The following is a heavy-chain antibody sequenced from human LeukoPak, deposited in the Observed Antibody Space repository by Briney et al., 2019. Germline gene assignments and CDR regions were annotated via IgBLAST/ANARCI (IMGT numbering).Heavy chain of an antibody. CDR1: GFTLSSYA. D-gene: IGHD3-10*01. Sequence: PGGSLRLSCAASGFTLSSYAMSWVRQAPGKGLEWVSVISGSGASTYYADSVKGRFTISRDNSKNTLYLQMNSLRAEDTAVYYCAKVRFGVSARYYFDYWGQGTLVTVSS. V-gene: IGHV3-23*01. CDR2: ISGSGAST. J-gene: IGHJ4*02. CDR3: AKVRFGVSARYYFDY.